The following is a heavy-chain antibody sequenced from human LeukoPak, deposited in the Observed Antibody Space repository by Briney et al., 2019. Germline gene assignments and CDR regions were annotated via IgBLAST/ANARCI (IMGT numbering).Heavy chain of an antibody. J-gene: IGHJ4*02. Sequence: PGGSLRLSCAATGFTFNIYAMHWVRQAPGKGLEWVTVISYDGGNRYYADSVKGRFTISRDNSKNTLYLQMNSLRAEDTAVYYCVNRGGLLLYFIYWGQGTLVTVSS. D-gene: IGHD3-22*01. CDR3: VNRGGLLLYFIY. CDR2: ISYDGGNR. V-gene: IGHV3-30-3*01. CDR1: GFTFNIYA.